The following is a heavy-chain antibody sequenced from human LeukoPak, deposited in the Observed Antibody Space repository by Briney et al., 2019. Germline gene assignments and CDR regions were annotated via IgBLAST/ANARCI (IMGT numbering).Heavy chain of an antibody. J-gene: IGHJ4*02. Sequence: PSETLSLTCTVSGGSICSYYWSWIRQPPGRGVQWIGYIYDSGSTNYNPSLKSRVTISVDTSKNQFSLKLSSVTAADTAVYYCAGGYNDGFSPYWGQGTLVTVSS. CDR3: AGGYNDGFSPY. D-gene: IGHD5-18*01. V-gene: IGHV4-59*08. CDR2: IYDSGST. CDR1: GGSICSYY.